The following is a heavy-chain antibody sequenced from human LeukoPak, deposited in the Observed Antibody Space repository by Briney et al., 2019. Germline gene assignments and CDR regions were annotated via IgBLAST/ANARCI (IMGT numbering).Heavy chain of an antibody. CDR2: INHSGST. CDR1: GGSFSGYY. V-gene: IGHV4-34*01. D-gene: IGHD5-18*01. CDR3: AGGRIQLWLRHAYYFDY. Sequence: PSETLSLTCAVYGGSFSGYYWSWIRQPPGKGLELIGEINHSGSTNYNPSLKSRVTISVDTSKNQFSLKLSSVTAADTAVYYCAGGRIQLWLRHAYYFDYWGQGTLVTVSS. J-gene: IGHJ4*02.